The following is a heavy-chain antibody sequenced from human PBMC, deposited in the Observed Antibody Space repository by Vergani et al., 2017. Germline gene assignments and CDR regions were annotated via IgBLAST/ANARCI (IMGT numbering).Heavy chain of an antibody. CDR2: LTGGGGST. J-gene: IGHJ4*02. CDR3: VKDAGSYENFFDS. V-gene: IGHV3-23*01. D-gene: IGHD1-26*01. CDR1: GFTFSTYA. Sequence: EVQLLESGGSLKQPGGSVRLSCAASGFTFSTYAMHWVRQAPGKGLEWVSALTGGGGSTYYADSFKGRFIISRDNSRDTLYLQMNSLRPEDTANYYWVKDAGSYENFFDSWGQGTLVTVSS.